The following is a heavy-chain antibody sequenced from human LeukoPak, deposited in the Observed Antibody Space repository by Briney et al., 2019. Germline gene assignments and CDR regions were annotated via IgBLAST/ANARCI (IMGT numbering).Heavy chain of an antibody. CDR2: IYPYSGDT. CDR1: GYTFTGYY. V-gene: IGHV1-2*02. J-gene: IGHJ3*02. Sequence: AAVTLSCKASGYTFTGYYIHWVRQAPGQGLEWMGWIYPYSGDTNYAQNFQGRVTMTRDTSISTAYMELSSLKSDDTAVYYCARDRNSGSSLDIWGRGRMLSVPS. D-gene: IGHD6-6*01. CDR3: ARDRNSGSSLDI.